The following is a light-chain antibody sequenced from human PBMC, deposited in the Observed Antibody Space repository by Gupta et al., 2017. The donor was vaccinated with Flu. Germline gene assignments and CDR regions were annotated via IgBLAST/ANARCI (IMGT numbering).Light chain of an antibody. CDR1: NIGSKS. CDR3: QVWDSSSDHVV. J-gene: IGLJ2*01. Sequence: SYVLTQAPAVSVAPGQTARITCGGNNIGSKSVHWYQQKPGQAPILVGYDGSDRPSGIPDRFSGSKSGNTATLTISRVEAGDEADYYCQVWDSSSDHVVFGGGTKLTVL. V-gene: IGLV3-21*02. CDR2: DGS.